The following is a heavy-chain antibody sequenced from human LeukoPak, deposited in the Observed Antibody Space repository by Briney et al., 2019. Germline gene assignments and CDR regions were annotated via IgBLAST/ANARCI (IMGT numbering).Heavy chain of an antibody. D-gene: IGHD4-17*01. CDR2: MYNSGST. Sequence: SETLSLTCTVSGGSISSHYCSWIRQPAGKGLEWIAYMYNSGSTNYNPSLKSRVTISIDTSKNQFSLKLSSLTAADTAIYYCARGIESYGDYGYWGQGILVTVSS. J-gene: IGHJ4*02. CDR3: ARGIESYGDYGY. V-gene: IGHV4-59*11. CDR1: GGSISSHY.